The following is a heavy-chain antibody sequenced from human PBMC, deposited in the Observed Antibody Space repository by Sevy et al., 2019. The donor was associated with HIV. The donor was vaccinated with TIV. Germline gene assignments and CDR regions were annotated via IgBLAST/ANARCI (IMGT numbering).Heavy chain of an antibody. D-gene: IGHD2-2*01. J-gene: IGHJ6*02. CDR2: IKRDGSER. CDR3: ARDCSSTTCLWGLDD. V-gene: IGHV3-7*03. Sequence: GGSLRLSCAASGFTFSNYWMTWVRQAPGKGLEWVANIKRDGSERYYVASVKGRFTISRDNAKNSLYLQMNSLRAEDTAGDYCARDCSSTTCLWGLDDWGQGTTVTVSS. CDR1: GFTFSNYW.